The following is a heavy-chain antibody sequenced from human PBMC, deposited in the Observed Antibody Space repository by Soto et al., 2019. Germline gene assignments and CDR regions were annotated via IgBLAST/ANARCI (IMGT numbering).Heavy chain of an antibody. CDR2: ISGSGGST. J-gene: IGHJ6*03. CDR1: GFTFSSYA. D-gene: IGHD3-9*01. CDR3: AKALPADYDILTGDYYYYYMDV. V-gene: IGHV3-23*01. Sequence: EVQLLESGGGLVQPGGSLRLSCAASGFTFSSYAMSWVRQAPGKGLEWVSAISGSGGSTYYADSVKGRFTISRDNSKNTLYLQMNSLRAEDTAVYYCAKALPADYDILTGDYYYYYMDVWGKGTTVTVSS.